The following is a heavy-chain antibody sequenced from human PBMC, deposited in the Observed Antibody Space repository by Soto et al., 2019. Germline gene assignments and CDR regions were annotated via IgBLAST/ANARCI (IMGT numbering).Heavy chain of an antibody. CDR2: INTSFGIA. Sequence: ASVKVSCKASGYTFTGYAMHLVRQAPGQGLEWMGGINTSFGIANYAQKFQGRVTITRDTSTSTAYMEVSSLRFDDSAIYYCARERITLVGGAPFYWGPGTLVTLSS. D-gene: IGHD3-10*01. J-gene: IGHJ4*02. V-gene: IGHV1-3*04. CDR3: ARERITLVGGAPFY. CDR1: GYTFTGYA.